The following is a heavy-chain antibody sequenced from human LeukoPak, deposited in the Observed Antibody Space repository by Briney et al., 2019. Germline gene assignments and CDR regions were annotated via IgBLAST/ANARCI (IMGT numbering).Heavy chain of an antibody. Sequence: SETLSLTCAVYGESLSKYYWTWIRQSPGKGLGWIGEINHRGSTNLNPSLKSRVTLSVDTSKHQFSLKLTSVTAADAAVYYCASSVGSTDYWGQGTLVTVSS. D-gene: IGHD1-26*01. CDR2: INHRGST. CDR3: ASSVGSTDY. J-gene: IGHJ4*02. CDR1: GESLSKYY. V-gene: IGHV4-34*01.